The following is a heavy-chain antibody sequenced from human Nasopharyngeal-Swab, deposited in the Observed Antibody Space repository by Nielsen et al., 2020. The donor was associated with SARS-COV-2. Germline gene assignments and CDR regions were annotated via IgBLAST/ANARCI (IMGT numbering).Heavy chain of an antibody. J-gene: IGHJ5*02. CDR1: GFTFSSYS. D-gene: IGHD6-13*01. CDR2: ISSSSSYI. V-gene: IGHV3-21*01. Sequence: GESLKISCAASGFTFSSYSMNWVRQAPGKGLEWVSFISSSSSYIYYADSVKGRFTISRDNAKNSLYLQMNSPRAEDTAVYYCARDPIGYSSSSWWFDPWGQGTLVTVSS. CDR3: ARDPIGYSSSSWWFDP.